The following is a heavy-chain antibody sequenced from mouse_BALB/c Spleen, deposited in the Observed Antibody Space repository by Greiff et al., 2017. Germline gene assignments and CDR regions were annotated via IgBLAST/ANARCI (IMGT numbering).Heavy chain of an antibody. J-gene: IGHJ4*01. Sequence: EVKLEESGPSLVKPSQTLSLTCSVTGDSITSGYWNWIRKFPGNKLEYMGYISYSGSTYYNPSLKSRISITRDTSKNQYYLQLNSVTTEDTATYYCAREVVRGNYYAMDYWGQGTSVTVSS. CDR3: AREVVRGNYYAMDY. CDR2: ISYSGST. D-gene: IGHD1-1*02. V-gene: IGHV3-8*02. CDR1: GDSITSGY.